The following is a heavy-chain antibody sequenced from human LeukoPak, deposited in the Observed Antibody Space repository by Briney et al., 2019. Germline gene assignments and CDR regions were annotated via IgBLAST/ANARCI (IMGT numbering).Heavy chain of an antibody. D-gene: IGHD6-13*01. CDR2: ISGNGGSK. J-gene: IGHJ4*02. Sequence: PGGSLRLSCAASGFTFSSYAMSWVRQAPGKGLEWVSAISGNGGSKYYADSVKGRFTISRDNSKNTLYLQMNSLRAEDTAVYYCAKDIAAAGSYYFDYWGQGTLVTVSS. CDR3: AKDIAAAGSYYFDY. V-gene: IGHV3-23*01. CDR1: GFTFSSYA.